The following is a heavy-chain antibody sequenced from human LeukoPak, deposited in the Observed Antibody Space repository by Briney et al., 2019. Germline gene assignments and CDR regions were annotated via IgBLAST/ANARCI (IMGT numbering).Heavy chain of an antibody. CDR3: ARDAHIVVVTAIPLHFDY. Sequence: GGSLRLSCAASGFTFSSYAMHWVRQAPGKGLEWVAVISYDGSNKYYADSVKGRFTISRDNSKNTLYLQMNSLRAEDTAVYYCARDAHIVVVTAIPLHFDYWGQGTLVTVSS. CDR2: ISYDGSNK. CDR1: GFTFSSYA. D-gene: IGHD2-21*02. J-gene: IGHJ4*02. V-gene: IGHV3-30-3*01.